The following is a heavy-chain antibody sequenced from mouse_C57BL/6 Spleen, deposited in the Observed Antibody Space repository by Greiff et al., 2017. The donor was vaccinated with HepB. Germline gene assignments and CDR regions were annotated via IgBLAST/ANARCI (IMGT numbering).Heavy chain of an antibody. V-gene: IGHV3-1*01. Sequence: EVKVEESGPGMVKPSQSLSLTCTVTGYSITSGYDWHWIRHFPGNKLEWMGYISYSGSTNYNPSLKSRISITHDTSKNHFFLKLNSVTTEDTATYYCARAYYSNSFAYWGQGTLVTVSA. J-gene: IGHJ3*01. D-gene: IGHD2-5*01. CDR3: ARAYYSNSFAY. CDR1: GYSITSGYD. CDR2: ISYSGST.